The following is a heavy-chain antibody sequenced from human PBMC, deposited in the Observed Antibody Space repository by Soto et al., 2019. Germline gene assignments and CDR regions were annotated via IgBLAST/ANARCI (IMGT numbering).Heavy chain of an antibody. CDR2: ISGSGGIT. V-gene: IGHV3-23*01. CDR3: AKGDDYFDY. Sequence: GGSLRLSCAASGFTFSSYGMSWVRQAPGKGLAWVSGISGSGGITYYADSVKGRFTISRDNSKNTLYLQMNSLRAEDTAVYYCAKGDDYFDYWGQGTLVTVSS. J-gene: IGHJ4*02. CDR1: GFTFSSYG.